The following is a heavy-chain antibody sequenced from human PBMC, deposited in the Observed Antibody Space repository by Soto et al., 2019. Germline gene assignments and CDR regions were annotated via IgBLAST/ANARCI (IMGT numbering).Heavy chain of an antibody. V-gene: IGHV1-18*01. Sequence: QVQLVQSGAEVKKPGASVKVSCKASGYTFTSYGISWVRQAPGQGLEWMGWISAYNGNTNYAQKLQGRVTMTAVTHTSTDYMALRSLTSDDTAVYYCARVLSSSRGAWFHPWRQGPLVTVSS. CDR1: GYTFTSYG. CDR3: ARVLSSSRGAWFHP. D-gene: IGHD6-13*01. J-gene: IGHJ5*02. CDR2: ISAYNGNT.